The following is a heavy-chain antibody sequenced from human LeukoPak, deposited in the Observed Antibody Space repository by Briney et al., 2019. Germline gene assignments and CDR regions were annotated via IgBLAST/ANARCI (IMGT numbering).Heavy chain of an antibody. D-gene: IGHD3-22*01. CDR3: ARGGYYYDSSGYYYEYYYYYGMDV. Sequence: AETLSLTCAVYGVSFSGYYWSWIRQPPGKGLEWVGEISHSGSTNYNPSLKSRVTISVDTSKNQFSLKLSSVTAADTAVYYCARGGYYYDSSGYYYEYYYYYGMDVWGQGTTVTVSS. CDR2: ISHSGST. J-gene: IGHJ6*02. CDR1: GVSFSGYY. V-gene: IGHV4-34*01.